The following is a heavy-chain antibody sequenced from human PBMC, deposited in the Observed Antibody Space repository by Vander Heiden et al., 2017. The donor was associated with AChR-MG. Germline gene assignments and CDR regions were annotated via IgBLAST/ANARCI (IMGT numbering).Heavy chain of an antibody. J-gene: IGHJ4*02. V-gene: IGHV4-61*02. D-gene: IGHD6-6*01. CDR1: GGSISSGSYY. CDR2: IYTSGST. Sequence: QVQLQESGPGLVKPSQTLSLTSTVSGGSISSGSYYWSWIRQPAGKGLEWIGRIYTSGSTNYNPSLKSRVTISVDTSKNQFSLKLSSVTAADTAVYYCARETIEYSSSSGWYYFDYWGQGTLVTVSS. CDR3: ARETIEYSSSSGWYYFDY.